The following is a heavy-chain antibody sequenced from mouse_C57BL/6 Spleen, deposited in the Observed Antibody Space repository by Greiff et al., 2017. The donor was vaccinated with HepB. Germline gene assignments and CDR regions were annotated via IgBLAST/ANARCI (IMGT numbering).Heavy chain of an antibody. V-gene: IGHV1-62-2*01. J-gene: IGHJ3*01. CDR2: FYPGSGSI. CDR1: GYTFTEYT. CDR3: ARHEDGYYGSPWFAY. Sequence: QVQLKQSGAELVKPGASVKLSCKASGYTFTEYTIHWVKQRSGQGLERIGWFYPGSGSIKYNEKFKDKATLTADKSSSTVYMELSRLTSEDSAVYVGARHEDGYYGSPWFAYWGQGTLVTVSA. D-gene: IGHD1-1*01.